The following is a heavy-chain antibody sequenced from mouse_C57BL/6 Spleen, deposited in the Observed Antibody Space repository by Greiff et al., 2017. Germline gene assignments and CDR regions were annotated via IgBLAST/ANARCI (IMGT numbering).Heavy chain of an antibody. Sequence: EVQLKESGGDLVKPGGSLKLSCAASGFTFSSYGMSWVRQTPDKRLEWVATISSGGSYTYYPDSVKGRFTISRDNAKNTLYLQMSSLKSEDTAMYYCARELSYWGQGTSVTVSS. CDR3: ARELSY. V-gene: IGHV5-6*01. CDR1: GFTFSSYG. J-gene: IGHJ4*01. CDR2: ISSGGSYT.